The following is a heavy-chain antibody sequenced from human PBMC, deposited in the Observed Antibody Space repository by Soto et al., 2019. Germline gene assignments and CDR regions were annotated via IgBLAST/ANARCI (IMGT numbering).Heavy chain of an antibody. J-gene: IGHJ5*02. Sequence: GGSLRLSCASSGFTFSSYSMNLVRQAPGKGLEWVSSISSSSSYIYYADSVKGRFTISRDNAKNSLYLQMNSLRAEDTAVYYCARGSQVLRFLEWLSYNWFDPWGQGTLVTVSS. CDR3: ARGSQVLRFLEWLSYNWFDP. V-gene: IGHV3-21*01. CDR2: ISSSSSYI. CDR1: GFTFSSYS. D-gene: IGHD3-3*01.